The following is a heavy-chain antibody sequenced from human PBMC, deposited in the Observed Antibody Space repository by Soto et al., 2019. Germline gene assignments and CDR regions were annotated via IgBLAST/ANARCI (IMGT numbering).Heavy chain of an antibody. CDR3: ARLDYYYYLDV. CDR1: GASITSYY. CDR2: IHYSGST. Sequence: QGQLQESGPGLVRPSETLSLTCTVSGASITSYYWSWIRQSSGKGLEWIGYIHYSGSTNYNPSLESRVTMSIDTSEIQFSLRLRSVTAADTAVYYCARLDYYYYLDVWGKGTAVTVSS. V-gene: IGHV4-59*12. J-gene: IGHJ6*03.